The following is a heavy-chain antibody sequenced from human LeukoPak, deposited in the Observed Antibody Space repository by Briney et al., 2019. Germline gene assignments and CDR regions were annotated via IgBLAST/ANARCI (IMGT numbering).Heavy chain of an antibody. Sequence: GGSLRLSCAASGFTVSSNYMSWVRQAPGKGLEWVSVIYSGGSTYYADSVKGRFTISRDNSKNTPYLQMNSLRAEDTAVYYCARDRDTAMVMAFDYWGQGTLVTVSS. CDR1: GFTVSSNY. J-gene: IGHJ4*02. D-gene: IGHD5-18*01. CDR3: ARDRDTAMVMAFDY. CDR2: IYSGGST. V-gene: IGHV3-66*01.